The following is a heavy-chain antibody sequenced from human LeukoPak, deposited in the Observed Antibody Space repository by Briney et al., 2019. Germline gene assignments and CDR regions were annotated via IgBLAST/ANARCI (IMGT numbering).Heavy chain of an antibody. D-gene: IGHD6-13*01. J-gene: IGHJ4*02. V-gene: IGHV3-21*01. CDR1: GFIFSSYT. CDR2: ISSSSSYI. Sequence: PGGSLRLSCAASGFIFSSYTMNWVRQAPGKGLEWVSSISSSSSYIYYADSVKGRFTISRDNAKNSLYLQMNSLRAEDTAVYYCARGGIAAAGTNSDYWGQGTLVTVSS. CDR3: ARGGIAAAGTNSDY.